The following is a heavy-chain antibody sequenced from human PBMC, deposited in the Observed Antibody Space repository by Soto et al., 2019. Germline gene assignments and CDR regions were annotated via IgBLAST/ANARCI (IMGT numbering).Heavy chain of an antibody. V-gene: IGHV4-59*01. CDR3: ARDDYYYYGMDV. J-gene: IGHJ6*02. Sequence: SETLSLTCTVSGGSISSYYWSWIRQPPRKGLEWIGYIYYSGSTNYNPSLKSRVTISVDTSKNQFSLKLSSVTAADTAVYYCARDDYYYYGMDVWGQGTTVTVS. CDR2: IYYSGST. CDR1: GGSISSYY.